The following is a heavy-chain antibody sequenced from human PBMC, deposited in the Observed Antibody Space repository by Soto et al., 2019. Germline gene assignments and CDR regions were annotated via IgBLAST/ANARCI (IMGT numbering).Heavy chain of an antibody. CDR1: GFTFNFFA. J-gene: IGHJ4*02. V-gene: IGHV3-23*01. CDR2: ISSSGGST. CDR3: ARRMVYGGNPFDY. D-gene: IGHD4-17*01. Sequence: EVQLLESGGGLVLPGGSLRLSCAASGFTFNFFAMNWVRQAPGKGLEWVSTISSSGGSTYYADSVKGRFTISSDNSKNTLYLQMNSLRAEDTALYYCARRMVYGGNPFDYWGQGTLVTVSS.